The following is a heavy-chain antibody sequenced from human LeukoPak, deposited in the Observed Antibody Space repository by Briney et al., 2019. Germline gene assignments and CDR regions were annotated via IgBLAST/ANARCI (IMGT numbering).Heavy chain of an antibody. D-gene: IGHD6-13*01. J-gene: IGHJ5*02. Sequence: PSETLSLTCTVSGGSISSYYWSWIRQPPGKGLEWIGYIYYSGSTNYNPPLKNRVTISVDTSKNQFSLKLSSVTAADTAVYYCARKSIAAAGVNWFDPWGQGTLVTVSS. CDR1: GGSISSYY. CDR3: ARKSIAAAGVNWFDP. CDR2: IYYSGST. V-gene: IGHV4-59*01.